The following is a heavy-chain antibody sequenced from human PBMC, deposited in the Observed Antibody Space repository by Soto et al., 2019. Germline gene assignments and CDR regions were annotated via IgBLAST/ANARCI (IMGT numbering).Heavy chain of an antibody. J-gene: IGHJ5*02. CDR2: IYYSGST. V-gene: IGHV4-31*03. CDR1: GGSISSGGYY. Sequence: TSETLSLTCTVSGGSISSGGYYWSWIRQHPGKGLEWIGYIYYSGSTYYNPSLKSRVTISVDTSKNQFSLKLSSVTAADTAVYYCARAQVREDYDSSGYSNWFEPWGQGTLVTVSS. CDR3: ARAQVREDYDSSGYSNWFEP. D-gene: IGHD3-22*01.